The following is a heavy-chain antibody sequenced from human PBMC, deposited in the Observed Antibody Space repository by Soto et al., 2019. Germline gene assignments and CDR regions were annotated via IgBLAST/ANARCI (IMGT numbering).Heavy chain of an antibody. J-gene: IGHJ3*01. CDR3: ATDLNWSGT. D-gene: IGHD3-3*01. Sequence: GGSLRLACAASGFTFSSYSMNWVRQAPGKGLEWVSSISSSSNSIYYADSVKGRFTISRDNAKNSLSLQMNSLRAEDTALYYCATDLNWSGTWGQGTMVTVSS. V-gene: IGHV3-21*03. CDR2: ISSSSNSI. CDR1: GFTFSSYS.